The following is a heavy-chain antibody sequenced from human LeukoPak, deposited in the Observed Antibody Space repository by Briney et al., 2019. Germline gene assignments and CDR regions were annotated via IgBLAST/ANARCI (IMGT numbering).Heavy chain of an antibody. CDR3: ARQVDTAMGYYYMDV. CDR1: GGSISSGGYS. Sequence: SQTLSLTCAVSGGSISSGGYSWSWIRQPPGKGLEWIGYIYHSGSTYYNPSLKSRVTISVDTSKNQFSLKLSSVTAADTAVYYCARQVDTAMGYYYMDVWGKGTTVTVSS. CDR2: IYHSGST. D-gene: IGHD5-18*01. V-gene: IGHV4-30-2*03. J-gene: IGHJ6*03.